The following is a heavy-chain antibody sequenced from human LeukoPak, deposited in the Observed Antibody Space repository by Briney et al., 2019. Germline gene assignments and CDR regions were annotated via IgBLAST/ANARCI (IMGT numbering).Heavy chain of an antibody. J-gene: IGHJ6*03. CDR3: ARDLAWQRDYYFYYYMDV. Sequence: ASVKVSCKASGYTFTSYGISWVRRAPGQGLEWMGWISAYNGNTNYAQKLQGRVTMTTDTSTSTAYMELRSLRSDDTAVYYCARDLAWQRDYYFYYYMDVWGKGTTITVSS. CDR1: GYTFTSYG. D-gene: IGHD3-3*01. CDR2: ISAYNGNT. V-gene: IGHV1-18*01.